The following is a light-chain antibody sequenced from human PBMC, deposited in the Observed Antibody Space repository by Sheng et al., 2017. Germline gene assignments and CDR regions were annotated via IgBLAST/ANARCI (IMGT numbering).Light chain of an antibody. CDR2: ATS. CDR1: QSISNW. CDR3: QKYDAAPWT. Sequence: IQMTQSPSSLSASVGDRVTITCRASQSISNWLAWYQQKPGKAPKLLIYATSALQSGVPSRFSGSGSGTDFTLTISGLQPEDVATYYCQKYDAAPWTFGQGTKVEIK. V-gene: IGKV1-27*01. J-gene: IGKJ1*01.